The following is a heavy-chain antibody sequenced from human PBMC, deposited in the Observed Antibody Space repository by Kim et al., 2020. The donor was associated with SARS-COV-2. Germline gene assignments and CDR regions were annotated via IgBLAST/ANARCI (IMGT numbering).Heavy chain of an antibody. CDR3: ARHFAAAGHEERY. CDR1: GYSFTSYW. Sequence: GESLKISCKGSGYSFTSYWISWVRQMPGKGLEWMGRIDPSDSYTNYSPSFQGHVTISADKSISTAYLQWSSLKASDTAMNYCARHFAAAGHEERYWGQGTLVTVSS. D-gene: IGHD6-13*01. J-gene: IGHJ4*02. CDR2: IDPSDSYT. V-gene: IGHV5-10-1*01.